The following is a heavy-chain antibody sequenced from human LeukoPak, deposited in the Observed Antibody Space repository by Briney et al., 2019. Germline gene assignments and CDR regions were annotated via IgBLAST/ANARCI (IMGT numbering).Heavy chain of an antibody. J-gene: IGHJ4*02. CDR1: GFTFSGSA. Sequence: GGSLRLSCAASGFTFSGSAMSWVRQAPGKGLEWVSLISGSGNRTYYADSVKGRFTISRDNSKNTLYLQMNSLRAEDTALYYCAKVLVLVSANRYYFDYWGQGTLVTVSS. CDR2: ISGSGNRT. V-gene: IGHV3-23*01. CDR3: AKVLVLVSANRYYFDY. D-gene: IGHD2-8*01.